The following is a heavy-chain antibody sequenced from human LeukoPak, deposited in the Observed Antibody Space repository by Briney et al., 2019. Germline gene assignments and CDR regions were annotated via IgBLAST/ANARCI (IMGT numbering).Heavy chain of an antibody. CDR2: ISTSGST. D-gene: IGHD3-22*01. Sequence: SETLSLTCTVSSGSITSYYWSWIRQPPGKGLEWIGYISTSGSTNYNPSLKSRVSISLDTSKNRFSLNLNFVTAADTAVYYCASPRSGYRYTFDYWGQGALVTVSS. V-gene: IGHV4-4*09. CDR3: ASPRSGYRYTFDY. J-gene: IGHJ4*02. CDR1: SGSITSYY.